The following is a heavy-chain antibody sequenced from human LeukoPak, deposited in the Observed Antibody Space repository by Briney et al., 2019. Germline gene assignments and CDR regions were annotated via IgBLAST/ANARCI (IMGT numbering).Heavy chain of an antibody. D-gene: IGHD3-10*01. CDR1: GFTFSSYS. CDR3: ARDIRYYGSTAFDY. Sequence: GGSLRLSCAASGFTFSSYSMNWVRQAPGKGLEWVSSISSSSSYIYYADSVKGRFTISRDNAKNSLYLQMNGLRAEDTAVYYCARDIRYYGSTAFDYWGQGTLVTVSS. J-gene: IGHJ4*02. V-gene: IGHV3-21*01. CDR2: ISSSSSYI.